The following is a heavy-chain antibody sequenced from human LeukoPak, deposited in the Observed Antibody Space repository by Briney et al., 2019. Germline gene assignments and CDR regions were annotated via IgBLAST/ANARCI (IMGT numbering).Heavy chain of an antibody. CDR2: IRYDGSNK. CDR1: GFSFRSYG. Sequence: PGGSLRLSCAASGFSFRSYGMHWVRQAPGKGLEWVAFIRYDGSNKYYADSVKGRFTISRDNSKNTLYPQMNSLRAEDTAVYYCAKGPYDYVWGNPGGARQNWYFDLWGRGTLVTVSS. V-gene: IGHV3-30*02. J-gene: IGHJ2*01. CDR3: AKGPYDYVWGNPGGARQNWYFDL. D-gene: IGHD3-16*01.